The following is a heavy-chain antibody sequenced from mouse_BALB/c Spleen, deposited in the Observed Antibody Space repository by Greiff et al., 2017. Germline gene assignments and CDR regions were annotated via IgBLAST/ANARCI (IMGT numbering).Heavy chain of an antibody. V-gene: IGHV3-8*02. D-gene: IGHD1-1*01. CDR2: ISYSGST. CDR1: GDSITSGY. Sequence: EVQLVESGPSLVKPSQTLSLTCSVSGDSITSGYWNWVRKFPGNKLEYMGYISYSGSTYYNPSLKSLISIIRDTSKNQYYLQLNSVTTRETATYSCARWPFYYGSSDWYFDVWGAGTTVTVSS. J-gene: IGHJ1*01. CDR3: ARWPFYYGSSDWYFDV.